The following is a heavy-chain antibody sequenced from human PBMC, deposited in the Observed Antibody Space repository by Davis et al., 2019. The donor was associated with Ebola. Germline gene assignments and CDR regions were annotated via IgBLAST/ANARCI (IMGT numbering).Heavy chain of an antibody. CDR1: GYTFTNYY. CDR3: ARSKYSSSWYNYYGMDV. D-gene: IGHD6-13*01. Sequence: ASVKVSCKASGYTFTNYYMHWVRQAPGQGLEWMGMINPNDGRTIYAQKFQGRVTVTRDTSTSTVYMELSSLRSEDTAVYYCARSKYSSSWYNYYGMDVWGKGTTVTVSS. CDR2: INPNDGRT. V-gene: IGHV1-46*01. J-gene: IGHJ6*04.